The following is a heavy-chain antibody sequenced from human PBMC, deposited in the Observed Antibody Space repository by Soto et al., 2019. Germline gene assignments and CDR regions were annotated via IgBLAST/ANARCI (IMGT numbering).Heavy chain of an antibody. J-gene: IGHJ5*02. CDR1: GGSISSYY. Sequence: SETLSLTCTVSGGSISSYYWSWIRQPPGKGLEWIGYIYYSGSTNYNPSLKSRVTISVDTSKNQFSLKLSSVTAADTAVYYCARAPIPASGWSNWFDPWGQGTLVTSPQ. CDR2: IYYSGST. V-gene: IGHV4-59*01. CDR3: ARAPIPASGWSNWFDP. D-gene: IGHD6-19*01.